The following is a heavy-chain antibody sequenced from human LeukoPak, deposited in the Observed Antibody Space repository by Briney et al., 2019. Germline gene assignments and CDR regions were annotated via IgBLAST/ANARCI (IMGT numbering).Heavy chain of an antibody. CDR2: ISYDGSNK. Sequence: GGSLRLSCAASGFTFSSYAMHWVRQAPGKGLEWVAVISYDGSNKYYADSVKGRFTISRDNSKNTLYLQMNSLRAEDTAVYYCAKDPGYNWNYPGYWGQGTLVTVSS. D-gene: IGHD1-7*01. V-gene: IGHV3-30-3*01. J-gene: IGHJ4*02. CDR3: AKDPGYNWNYPGY. CDR1: GFTFSSYA.